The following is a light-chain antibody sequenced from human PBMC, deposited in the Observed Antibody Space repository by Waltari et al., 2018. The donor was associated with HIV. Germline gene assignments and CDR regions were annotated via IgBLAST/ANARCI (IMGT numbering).Light chain of an antibody. CDR1: NIGVRS. J-gene: IGLJ2*01. Sequence: SYELTQPPSMSVAAGQAARFTCGGHNIGVRSVHWYQKRPGQAPVLVVYDNSDRPPGTPDRFSGSNSRNTATLTISRVEAGDEAEYYCQVWDNIGYRVVFGGGTKLTVL. V-gene: IGLV3-21*02. CDR3: QVWDNIGYRVV. CDR2: DNS.